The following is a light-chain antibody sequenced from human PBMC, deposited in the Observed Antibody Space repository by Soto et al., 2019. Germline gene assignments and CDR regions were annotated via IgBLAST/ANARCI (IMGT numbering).Light chain of an antibody. CDR2: DAS. CDR3: QQYNSFPYT. J-gene: IGKJ2*01. CDR1: QSIGTR. Sequence: DIQMTQSPSTLSASVGDRVTITCRASQSIGTRLAWYQQNPGKAPNLLIYDASSLESGVTSRFSGSGSGTDFTLTISSLQPDDFATYFCQQYNSFPYTFGQGTKLEIK. V-gene: IGKV1-5*01.